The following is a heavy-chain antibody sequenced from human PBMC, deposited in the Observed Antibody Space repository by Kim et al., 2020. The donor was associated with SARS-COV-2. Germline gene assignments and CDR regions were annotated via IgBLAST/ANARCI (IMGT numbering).Heavy chain of an antibody. D-gene: IGHD7-27*01. CDR3: ARDRGALGYYYYYGMDV. Sequence: SETLSLTCTVSGGSISSYYWSWIRQPPGKGLEWIGYIYYSGSTNYNPSLKSRVTISVDTSKNQFSLKLSSVTAADAAVYYCARDRGALGYYYYYGMDVWG. J-gene: IGHJ6*01. V-gene: IGHV4-59*01. CDR1: GGSISSYY. CDR2: IYYSGST.